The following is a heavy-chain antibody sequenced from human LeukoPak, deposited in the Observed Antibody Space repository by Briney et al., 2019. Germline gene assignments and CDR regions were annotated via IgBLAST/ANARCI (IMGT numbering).Heavy chain of an antibody. J-gene: IGHJ4*02. V-gene: IGHV4-39*01. D-gene: IGHD5-18*01. CDR3: ARVYIYGRSYFDY. Sequence: SETLSLTCTVSGGSISSSSYYWGWIRQPPGKGLEWIGSIYYSGSTYYNPSLKSRVTISVDTSKNQFSLHLSSVTVADTAIYYCARVYIYGRSYFDYWGQGTLVTVSS. CDR2: IYYSGST. CDR1: GGSISSSSYY.